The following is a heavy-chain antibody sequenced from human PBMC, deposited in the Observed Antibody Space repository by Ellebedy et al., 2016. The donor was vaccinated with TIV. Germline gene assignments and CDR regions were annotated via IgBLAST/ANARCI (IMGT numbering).Heavy chain of an antibody. CDR1: GYTFTSYG. Sequence: AASVKVSCKASGYTFTSYGISWVRQAPGQGLEWMGWISAYNGNTNYAQKLQGRVTMTTDTSTSTSYMELRSLRSEDTAVYYCARGGTYCSSTSCYGVYVYWGQGTLVTVSS. V-gene: IGHV1-18*01. CDR3: ARGGTYCSSTSCYGVYVY. CDR2: ISAYNGNT. D-gene: IGHD2-2*01. J-gene: IGHJ4*02.